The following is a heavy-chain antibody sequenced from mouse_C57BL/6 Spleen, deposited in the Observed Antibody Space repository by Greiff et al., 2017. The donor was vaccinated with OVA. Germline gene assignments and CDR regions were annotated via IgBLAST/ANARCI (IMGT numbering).Heavy chain of an antibody. Sequence: VQLQQSGGGLVQPGGSLSLSCAASGFPFTDYYMSWVRQPPGKALEWLGFIRNKANGYTTEYSASVKGRFTISRDNSQSILYLQMNALRAEDSATYYCARRPGAMDYWGQGTSVTVSS. CDR2: IRNKANGYTT. CDR3: ARRPGAMDY. CDR1: GFPFTDYY. J-gene: IGHJ4*01. V-gene: IGHV7-3*01.